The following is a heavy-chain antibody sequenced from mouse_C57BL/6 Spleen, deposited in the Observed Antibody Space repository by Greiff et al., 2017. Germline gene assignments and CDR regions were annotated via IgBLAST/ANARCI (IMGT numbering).Heavy chain of an antibody. J-gene: IGHJ2*01. CDR3: TRGHYSYVDY. D-gene: IGHD2-12*01. Sequence: EVQLVESGAGLVKPGGSLKLSCAASGFTFSSYAMSWVRQTPEKRLEWIGYISSGGDYIYYADTVKGRFTLSRDNARNTLYLQMSSLKSEDTAVYYCTRGHYSYVDYWGQGTTLTVSS. CDR2: ISSGGDYI. CDR1: GFTFSSYA. V-gene: IGHV5-9-1*02.